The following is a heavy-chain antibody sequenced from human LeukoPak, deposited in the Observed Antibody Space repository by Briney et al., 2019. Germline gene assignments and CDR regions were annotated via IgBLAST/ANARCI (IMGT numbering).Heavy chain of an antibody. D-gene: IGHD6-6*01. CDR3: ARRGSRSSGVSYGLDV. CDR1: GYSFTSYW. Sequence: GESLKISCKGSGYSFTSYWIGWVREMPGKGLEWMGFIYPGDSETRCSPSFQGQVTISADKSISTAYVQWTSLKASDTAMYYCARRGSRSSGVSYGLDVWGQGTTVTVSS. J-gene: IGHJ6*02. CDR2: IYPGDSET. V-gene: IGHV5-51*01.